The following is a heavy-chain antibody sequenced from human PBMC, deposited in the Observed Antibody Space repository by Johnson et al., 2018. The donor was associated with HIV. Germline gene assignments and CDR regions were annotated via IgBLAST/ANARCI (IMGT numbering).Heavy chain of an antibody. V-gene: IGHV3-7*05. J-gene: IGHJ3*02. D-gene: IGHD6-13*01. CDR3: ARDSSIWYPPEDAIEI. Sequence: QAPGAVLEWVADIKQDGSSNCYMYSVKGRFTIFTDYAKNSLYLQMNSLRAEDTAVYYCARDSSIWYPPEDAIEIWGQGTMVTVSS. CDR2: IKQDGSSN.